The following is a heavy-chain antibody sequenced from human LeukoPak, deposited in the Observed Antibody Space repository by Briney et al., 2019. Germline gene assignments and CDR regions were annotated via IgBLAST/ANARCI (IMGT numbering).Heavy chain of an antibody. V-gene: IGHV3-7*01. Sequence: GGSLRLSCAASGFTFSSYWMSWVRQAPGKGLEWVANIKQDGSEKYYVDSVKGRFTISRDNVKNSLYLQMNSLRAEDTAVYYCARAGYRYAYDYWGQGTLVTVSS. J-gene: IGHJ4*02. CDR3: ARAGYRYAYDY. D-gene: IGHD5-18*01. CDR2: IKQDGSEK. CDR1: GFTFSSYW.